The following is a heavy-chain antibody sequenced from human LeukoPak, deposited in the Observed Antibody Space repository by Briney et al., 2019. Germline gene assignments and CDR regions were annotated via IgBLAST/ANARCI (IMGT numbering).Heavy chain of an antibody. D-gene: IGHD1-26*01. J-gene: IGHJ4*02. Sequence: SQTLSLTCAISGDSVSSNTAAWNWIRQSPSRGLEWLGSTYYRSKWYNDYAVSVKSRLTINPDTSKNQFSLQLNSVTPEDTAMYYCARTAIGGNYFDYWGQGTLVTVSS. CDR2: TYYRSKWYN. V-gene: IGHV6-1*01. CDR3: ARTAIGGNYFDY. CDR1: GDSVSSNTAA.